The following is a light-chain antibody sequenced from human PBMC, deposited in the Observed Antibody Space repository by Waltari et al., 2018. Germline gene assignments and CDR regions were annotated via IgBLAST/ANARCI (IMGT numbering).Light chain of an antibody. V-gene: IGKV1-6*01. CDR1: QGIRND. J-gene: IGKJ1*01. CDR2: AAY. Sequence: AIQMTQSPSSLSASVGDRVTITCRASQGIRNDLGWYQQKPGEAPKLLVCAAYSLQSGVPSRFSGSGSGTDFTLTISSLQPEDFATYYCLQDYNYPWTFGQGTKVEIK. CDR3: LQDYNYPWT.